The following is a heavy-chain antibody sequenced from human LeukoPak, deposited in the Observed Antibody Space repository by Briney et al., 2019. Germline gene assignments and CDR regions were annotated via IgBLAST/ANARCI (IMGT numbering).Heavy chain of an antibody. CDR1: GGSFSDYY. J-gene: IGHJ4*02. CDR2: INHSGST. Sequence: SETLSLTCDLYGGSFSDYYWNWIRQPQGRGLEWIGEINHSGSTNYNPSLKSRVTISVDTSKNEFSLRLSSVTASDTAVYYCARKRSPYFDYWGQGTLVTVSS. CDR3: ARKRSPYFDY. V-gene: IGHV4-34*01.